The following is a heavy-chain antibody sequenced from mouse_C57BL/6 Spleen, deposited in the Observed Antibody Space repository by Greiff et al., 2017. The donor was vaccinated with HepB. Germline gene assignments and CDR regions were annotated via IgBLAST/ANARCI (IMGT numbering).Heavy chain of an antibody. CDR2: IRNKANGYTT. J-gene: IGHJ1*03. CDR3: ARITTVVDWYFDV. D-gene: IGHD1-1*01. V-gene: IGHV7-3*01. Sequence: DVQLQESGGGLVQPGGSLSLSCAASGFTFTDYYMSWVRQPPGKALEWLGFIRNKANGYTTEYSASVKGRFTISRDTSQSILYLQMHALRAEASATYYCARITTVVDWYFDVWGTGTTVTVSS. CDR1: GFTFTDYY.